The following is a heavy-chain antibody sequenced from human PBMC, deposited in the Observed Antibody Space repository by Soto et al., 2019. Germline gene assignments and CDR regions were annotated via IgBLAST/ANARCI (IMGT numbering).Heavy chain of an antibody. CDR1: GFTFSSYA. V-gene: IGHV3-23*01. D-gene: IGHD3-16*02. CDR2: ISGSGGST. Sequence: EVQLLESGGGLVQPGGSLRLSCAASGFTFSSYAMSWVRQAPGKGLEWVSAISGSGGSTYYADSVKGRFTISRDNSKNTLYLQMNSLSAEDTDGYYCAKAALDYSYYFGMDVWGLGTTVTVSS. J-gene: IGHJ6*02. CDR3: AKAALDYSYYFGMDV.